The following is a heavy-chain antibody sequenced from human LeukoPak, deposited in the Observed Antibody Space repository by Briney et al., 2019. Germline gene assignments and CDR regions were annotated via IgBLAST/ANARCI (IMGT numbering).Heavy chain of an antibody. J-gene: IGHJ5*02. Sequence: ASVKVSCKASGYTFTGYYMHWVRQAPGQGLEWMGWINPNSGGTNYAQKFQGRVTMTRDTSISTTYMELSRLRSDDTAVYYCARRETYYYDSSGYSSPHNWFDPWGQGTLVTVSS. CDR3: ARRETYYYDSSGYSSPHNWFDP. CDR1: GYTFTGYY. CDR2: INPNSGGT. V-gene: IGHV1-2*02. D-gene: IGHD3-22*01.